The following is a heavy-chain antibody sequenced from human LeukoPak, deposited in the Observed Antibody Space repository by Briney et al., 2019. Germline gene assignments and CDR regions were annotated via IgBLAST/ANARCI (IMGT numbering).Heavy chain of an antibody. CDR1: GGSISSYY. J-gene: IGHJ3*02. Sequence: KPSETLSLTCTVSGGSISSYYWSWIRQPPGKGLEWIGYIYYSGSTYYNPSLKSRVTISVDTSKNQFSLKLSSVTAVDTAVYYCAGQTMIVVADRRDDAFDIWGQGTMVTVSS. D-gene: IGHD3-22*01. CDR3: AGQTMIVVADRRDDAFDI. CDR2: IYYSGST. V-gene: IGHV4-59*08.